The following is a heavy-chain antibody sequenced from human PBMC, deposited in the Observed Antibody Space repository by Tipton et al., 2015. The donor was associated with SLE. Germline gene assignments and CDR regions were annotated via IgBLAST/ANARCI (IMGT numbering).Heavy chain of an antibody. CDR2: IYTSGST. Sequence: TLSLTCTVSGGSISSGSYYWSWIRQPAGKGLEWIGRIYTSGSTNYNPSLKSRVTISVDKSKNQFSLKLSSVTAADTAVYYCSASITIFGVADYWGQGTLVTVSS. CDR3: SASITIFGVADY. D-gene: IGHD3-3*01. CDR1: GGSISSGSYY. J-gene: IGHJ4*02. V-gene: IGHV4-61*02.